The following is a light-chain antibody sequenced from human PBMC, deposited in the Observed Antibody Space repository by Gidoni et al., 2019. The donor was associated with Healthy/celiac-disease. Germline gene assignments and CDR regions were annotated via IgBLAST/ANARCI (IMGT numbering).Light chain of an antibody. CDR1: QSVLYSSNNKNY. Sequence: DIVMTQSPDYLAVSLGERATSNCKSSQSVLYSSNNKNYLAWYQQKPGQPPKLLIYWASTRESGVPDLFSGSGSWTDFTLTISSLQAEDVAVYYCQQYYSTPFTFGPGTKVDIK. CDR3: QQYYSTPFT. J-gene: IGKJ3*01. CDR2: WAS. V-gene: IGKV4-1*01.